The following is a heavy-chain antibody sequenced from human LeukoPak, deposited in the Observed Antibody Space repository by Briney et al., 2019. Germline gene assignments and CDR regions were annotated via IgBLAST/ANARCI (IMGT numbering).Heavy chain of an antibody. Sequence: SETLSLTCAVYGGSFSGYYWSWIRQPPGKGLEWIGEINHSGSTNYTPSLKSRVTISVDTSKNQFSLKLSSVTAADTAVYYCARSCSSTSCAPFDYWGQGTLVTVSS. CDR1: GGSFSGYY. CDR3: ARSCSSTSCAPFDY. D-gene: IGHD2-2*01. CDR2: INHSGST. V-gene: IGHV4-34*01. J-gene: IGHJ4*02.